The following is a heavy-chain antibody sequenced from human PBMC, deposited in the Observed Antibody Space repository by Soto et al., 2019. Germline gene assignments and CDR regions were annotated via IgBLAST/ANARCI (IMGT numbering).Heavy chain of an antibody. J-gene: IGHJ5*02. Sequence: EVPLVESGGGLVKPGGSLRLSCAASGFTFSTYSMNWVRQAPGKGLEWVSSISSSSSYIYYADSVKGRFTISRDNAKNSLYLQMNSLRAEDTAVYYCTRDPYSSSWGGWFDPWGQGTLVTVSS. CDR2: ISSSSSYI. CDR3: TRDPYSSSWGGWFDP. V-gene: IGHV3-21*01. D-gene: IGHD6-13*01. CDR1: GFTFSTYS.